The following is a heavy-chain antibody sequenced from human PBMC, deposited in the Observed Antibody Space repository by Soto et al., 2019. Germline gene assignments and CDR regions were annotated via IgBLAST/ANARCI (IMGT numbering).Heavy chain of an antibody. J-gene: IGHJ6*01. Sequence: GESLKISCKGSGYTFSSCWIGWVRQMPGKGLEWMGIIHCDDSDTEYSPSFEGQVTISADKSISSAYLQWRSLRASDTAVYYCARIDCTGDNCNPYYHYGMDVWGQGTTVTVSS. D-gene: IGHD2-8*02. CDR2: IHCDDSDT. V-gene: IGHV5-51*01. CDR1: GYTFSSCW. CDR3: ARIDCTGDNCNPYYHYGMDV.